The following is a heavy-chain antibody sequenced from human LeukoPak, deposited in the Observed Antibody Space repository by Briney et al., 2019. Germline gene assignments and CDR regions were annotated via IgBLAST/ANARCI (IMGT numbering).Heavy chain of an antibody. CDR2: IKQDGTEK. Sequence: HTGGSLRLSCAASGFTFSSYGMHWVRQAPGKGLEWVAHIKQDGTEKYYVDSVKGRFTISRDNAKNSLFLQMNSLRAEDTAVYYCASVACSAVTCFGFLFFDYWGQGTLVTVSS. V-gene: IGHV3-7*01. D-gene: IGHD2-15*01. CDR3: ASVACSAVTCFGFLFFDY. CDR1: GFTFSSYG. J-gene: IGHJ4*02.